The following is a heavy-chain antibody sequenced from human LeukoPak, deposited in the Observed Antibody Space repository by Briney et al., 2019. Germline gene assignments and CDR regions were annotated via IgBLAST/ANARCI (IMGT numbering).Heavy chain of an antibody. Sequence: PGGSLRLSCAASGFTFSSYWMHWVRQAPGKGLVWVSRISYDGGDPSYADSVKGRFTISRDNAKNTLYLQMNSLRAEDTAVYYCARGYSSRLYNWLDPWGQGTLVTVSS. D-gene: IGHD6-13*01. V-gene: IGHV3-74*01. J-gene: IGHJ5*02. CDR3: ARGYSSRLYNWLDP. CDR1: GFTFSSYW. CDR2: ISYDGGDP.